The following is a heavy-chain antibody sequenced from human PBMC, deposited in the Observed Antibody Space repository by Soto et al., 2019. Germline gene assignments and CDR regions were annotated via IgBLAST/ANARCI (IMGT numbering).Heavy chain of an antibody. CDR3: AKGSEFSNSYTLDFDF. CDR2: ISGNGGST. Sequence: GASLGLGRAACVYPLKSYVMGGVRQAPGRGLEWVSIISGNGGSTYYAASVKGRFTISRDNTKNTLYLQMDSLTAEDTAVYYCAKGSEFSNSYTLDFDFWGQGAPVTVSS. J-gene: IGHJ4*02. V-gene: IGHV3-23*01. CDR1: VYPLKSYV. D-gene: IGHD6-6*01.